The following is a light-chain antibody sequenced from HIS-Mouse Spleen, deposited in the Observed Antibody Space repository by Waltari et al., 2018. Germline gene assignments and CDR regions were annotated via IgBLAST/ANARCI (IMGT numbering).Light chain of an antibody. Sequence: DIQLTPSPSFLSASVGDRATIPCRASQGISSYLAWYQQKPGNAPKLLIYAASTLQSGVPSRFSGSGSETEFTLTISSLQPEDFATYYCQQLNSYPPTFGQGTKVEIK. CDR3: QQLNSYPPT. CDR1: QGISSY. V-gene: IGKV1-9*01. CDR2: AAS. J-gene: IGKJ1*01.